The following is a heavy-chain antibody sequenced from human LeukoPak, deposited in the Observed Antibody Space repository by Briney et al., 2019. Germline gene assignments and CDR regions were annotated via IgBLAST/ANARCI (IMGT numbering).Heavy chain of an antibody. J-gene: IGHJ6*03. CDR1: GGSFSGYY. CDR2: INHSGST. CDR3: ARIRWTYYYYYMDV. V-gene: IGHV4-34*01. Sequence: PSETLSLTCAVYGGSFSGYYWSWIRQPPGKGLEWIGEINHSGSTNYNPSLKSRVTISVDTSKNQFSLKLTSVTAADTAVYYCARIRWTYYYYYMDVWDNGTTVTVSS. D-gene: IGHD4-23*01.